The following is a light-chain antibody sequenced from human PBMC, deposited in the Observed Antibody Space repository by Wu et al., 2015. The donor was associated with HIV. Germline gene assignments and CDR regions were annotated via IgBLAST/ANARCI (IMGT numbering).Light chain of an antibody. CDR2: DGF. V-gene: IGKV3-11*01. Sequence: EIVLTQSPATLSLSPGERATLSCRASQSVRSFLVWYQQKPGQAPRLLIYDGFVRAPGIPVRFSGSGSGTGFTLTISSLEPEDFAVYYCQQRSNWPYTFGQGTKLEIK. J-gene: IGKJ2*01. CDR3: QQRSNWPYT. CDR1: QSVRSF.